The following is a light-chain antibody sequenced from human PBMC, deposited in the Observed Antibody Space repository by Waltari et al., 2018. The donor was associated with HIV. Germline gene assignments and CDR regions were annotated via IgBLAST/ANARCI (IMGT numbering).Light chain of an antibody. CDR2: GAS. CDR1: QRVSTN. Sequence: EIMMTQSPATLSVSPGARAPLPCRASQRVSTNLAWYQQKPGQAPRLLIYGASTRATGIPARFSGSGSGTDFTLTISSLQSEDSVTYYCQQYNNWPLAFGGGTKVEIK. J-gene: IGKJ4*01. CDR3: QQYNNWPLA. V-gene: IGKV3-15*01.